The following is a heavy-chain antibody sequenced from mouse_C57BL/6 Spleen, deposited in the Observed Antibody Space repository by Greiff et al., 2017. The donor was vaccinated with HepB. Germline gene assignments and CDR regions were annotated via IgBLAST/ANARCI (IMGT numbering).Heavy chain of an antibody. Sequence: VQLQQPGAELVKPGASVKLSCKASGYTFTSYWMQWVKQRPRQGLEWIGEIDPSDSYTNYNQKFKGKATLTVDTYASTAYMQLSSLTSEDSAVYYCARRLRSYYYAMDYWGQGTSVTVSS. CDR1: GYTFTSYW. V-gene: IGHV1-50*01. CDR2: IDPSDSYT. CDR3: ARRLRSYYYAMDY. J-gene: IGHJ4*01. D-gene: IGHD1-1*01.